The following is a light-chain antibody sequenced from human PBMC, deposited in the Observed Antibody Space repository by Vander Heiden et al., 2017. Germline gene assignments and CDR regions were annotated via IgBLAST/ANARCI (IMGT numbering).Light chain of an antibody. CDR3: QKYDSAPLT. Sequence: DLQVTQSPPSLSASVGDRVTITCRASQGISNYLDWYQQKPGKVPKLLIYAASPLQSGVPSRFSGSGSGTDFTFTISSLQPEDVATYYCQKYDSAPLTFGGGTKVEIK. CDR1: QGISNY. V-gene: IGKV1-27*01. J-gene: IGKJ4*01. CDR2: AAS.